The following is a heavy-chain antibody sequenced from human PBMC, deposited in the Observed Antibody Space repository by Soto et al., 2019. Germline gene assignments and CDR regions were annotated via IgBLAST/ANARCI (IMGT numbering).Heavy chain of an antibody. Sequence: EVQLVESGGGLVQPGGSLRLSCAASGFTLSDHYMDWVRQAPGKGLEWVGRTRNKANSYTTEYAASVKGRFTISRDDSKNSLYLQMNSLKTEDTAVYYCARTPQTGYDFHVWGQGTTVTVSS. V-gene: IGHV3-72*01. CDR1: GFTLSDHY. D-gene: IGHD3-3*01. CDR2: TRNKANSYTT. J-gene: IGHJ6*02. CDR3: ARTPQTGYDFHV.